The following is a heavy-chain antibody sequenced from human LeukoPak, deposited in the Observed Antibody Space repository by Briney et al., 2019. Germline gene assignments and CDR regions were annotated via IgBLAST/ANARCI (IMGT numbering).Heavy chain of an antibody. V-gene: IGHV1-2*04. CDR2: INPNSGGT. CDR1: GYTFTGYY. J-gene: IGHJ3*02. CDR3: ARDRRKWQQSDAFDI. Sequence: ASVKVSCKASGYTFTGYYLHWVRQAPGQGLEWMGWINPNSGGTNYAQKFQGWVTMTRDTSISTAYMELNRLRSDDTAVYYCARDRRKWQQSDAFDIWGQGAMVIVSS. D-gene: IGHD6-13*01.